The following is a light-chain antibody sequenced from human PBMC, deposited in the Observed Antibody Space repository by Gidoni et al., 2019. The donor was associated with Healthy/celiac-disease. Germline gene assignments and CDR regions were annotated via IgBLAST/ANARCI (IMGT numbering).Light chain of an antibody. J-gene: IGKJ1*01. CDR2: AAS. CDR1: QGISSY. V-gene: IGKV1-9*01. CDR3: QQLNSYPPWT. Sequence: DIQLTQSPSFLSASVGDRVTITCRASQGISSYLAWYQQKPGKAPKLLIYAASTLQSGVPSRFSGSGSGTEFTLTISSLQHEDSATYYCQQLNSYPPWTFGQGTKVEIK.